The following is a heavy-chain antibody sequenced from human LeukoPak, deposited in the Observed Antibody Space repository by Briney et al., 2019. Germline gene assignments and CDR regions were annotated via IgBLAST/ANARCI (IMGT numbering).Heavy chain of an antibody. V-gene: IGHV1-2*02. D-gene: IGHD3-10*02. CDR1: GYIFSDFY. J-gene: IGHJ5*02. CDR3: TRAHWVGNYVFSRFDP. Sequence: GASVKVPCKTSGYIFSDFYIHWVRQAPGQGLEWMGWTSPKNLGTNIARKFQHRVTMTLDTSISTAYLEPSSLRSDDTALYYCTRAHWVGNYVFSRFDPWGQGTLVTVSS. CDR2: TSPKNLGT.